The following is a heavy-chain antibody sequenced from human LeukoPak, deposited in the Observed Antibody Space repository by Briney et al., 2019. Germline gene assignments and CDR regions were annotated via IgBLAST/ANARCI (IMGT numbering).Heavy chain of an antibody. Sequence: GGSLRLSCAASGFSFSSSAMSWVRQAPGKGLEWVAFIRYDGSNKYYADSVKGRFTISGDNSKNTLYLQMNSLRADDTAVYYCARGYYYGSGSYYKWGQGTLVTVSS. D-gene: IGHD3-10*01. V-gene: IGHV3-30*02. CDR3: ARGYYYGSGSYYK. J-gene: IGHJ4*02. CDR1: GFSFSSSA. CDR2: IRYDGSNK.